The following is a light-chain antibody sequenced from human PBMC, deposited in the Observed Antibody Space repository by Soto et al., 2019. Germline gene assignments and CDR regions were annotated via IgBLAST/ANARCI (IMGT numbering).Light chain of an antibody. CDR1: QSISSSY. CDR3: QYYGSSPYT. CDR2: AAS. V-gene: IGKV3-20*01. Sequence: VLTQSPRTLSVSPGERATLSCRVSQSISSSYLAWYQQKPGQAPRLLFYAASSRATGIPDRFSGRASGTDFTLTISRLEPEDFAMYYCQYYGSSPYTFGQGTKLEIK. J-gene: IGKJ2*01.